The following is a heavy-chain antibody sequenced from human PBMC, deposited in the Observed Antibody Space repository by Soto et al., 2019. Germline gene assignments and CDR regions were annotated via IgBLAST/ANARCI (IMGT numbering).Heavy chain of an antibody. J-gene: IGHJ1*01. CDR2: ILSKTDGGTT. D-gene: IGHD2-21*01. CDR3: NPACGGGECYPI. CDR1: GLTFSNAW. V-gene: IGHV3-15*01. Sequence: VQLVESGGGLVRPGGSLRLSCAASGLTFSNAWMSWVRQPPGKGLEWVGRILSKTDGGTTDYAAPVKGRFTISRDDSKNPLYLQMSSLRSEDTGIYYCNPACGGGECYPIWGRGTLVTVSS.